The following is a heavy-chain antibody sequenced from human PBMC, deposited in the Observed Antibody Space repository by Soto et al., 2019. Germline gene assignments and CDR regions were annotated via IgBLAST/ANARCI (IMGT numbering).Heavy chain of an antibody. J-gene: IGHJ4*02. CDR1: GGSVSVYY. D-gene: IGHD1-26*01. Sequence: SETLSLTCTISGGSVSVYYWSWIRQSTGQGLEWIGYIYASGSPYYNPSLRSRVAISADTSKNQISLKLTSPTAADTAVYYCARGVGSSPPQYWGRGTLVTVS. CDR3: ARGVGSSPPQY. CDR2: IYASGSP. V-gene: IGHV4-59*02.